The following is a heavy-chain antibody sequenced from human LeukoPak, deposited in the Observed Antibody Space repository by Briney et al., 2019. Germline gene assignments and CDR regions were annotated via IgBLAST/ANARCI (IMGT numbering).Heavy chain of an antibody. J-gene: IGHJ4*02. CDR1: GFTVSSNY. Sequence: GGSLRLSCAVSGFTVSSNYMSWVRQAPGKGLEWVSVLYSGGSTYYADSVKGRFTISRDNSKNTLYLQMNRLRAEDTAVYYCASHLGVHSSSSFDYWGQGTLVTVSS. CDR3: ASHLGVHSSSSFDY. V-gene: IGHV3-66*04. CDR2: LYSGGST. D-gene: IGHD6-6*01.